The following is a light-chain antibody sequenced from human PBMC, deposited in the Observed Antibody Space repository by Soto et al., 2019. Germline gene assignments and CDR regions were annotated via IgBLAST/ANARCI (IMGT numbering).Light chain of an antibody. V-gene: IGKV3-20*01. CDR1: QSVSSTY. J-gene: IGKJ1*01. Sequence: EIVLTQSPGTLSLSPGERATLSCLSSQSVSSTYLAWYQQKPGQAPRLLIYGASSRATGIPDRFSGSGSGTDFTLTSSRLEPEDYAVYYCQQYGRSPPTFGQGTKVDIK. CDR2: GAS. CDR3: QQYGRSPPT.